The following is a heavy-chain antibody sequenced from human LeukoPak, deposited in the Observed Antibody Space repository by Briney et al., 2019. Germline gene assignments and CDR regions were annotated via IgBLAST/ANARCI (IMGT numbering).Heavy chain of an antibody. J-gene: IGHJ6*03. CDR3: ARGGYSSGWYGDSMEYYYYYYMAV. CDR1: GYTFTGYY. Sequence: ASVKVACKASGYTFTGYYMQWVRQAPGQGLEWMGWINPNSGGTSCAQKFQGRVTMTRDTSISTAYMELSRLRSDDTAVYYCARGGYSSGWYGDSMEYYYYYYMAVWGKGTTVTVSS. V-gene: IGHV1-2*02. CDR2: INPNSGGT. D-gene: IGHD6-19*01.